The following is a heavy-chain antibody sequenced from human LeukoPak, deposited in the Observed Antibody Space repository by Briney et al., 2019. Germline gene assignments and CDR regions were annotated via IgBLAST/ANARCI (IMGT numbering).Heavy chain of an antibody. CDR2: ISYDGSNK. D-gene: IGHD3-10*01. J-gene: IGHJ4*02. CDR1: GFTFNSYA. V-gene: IGHV3-30-3*01. CDR3: ARAGFDY. Sequence: GSLRLSCSASGFTFNSYAMQWVRQGPGKGLEWVAVISYDGSNKYYADSVKGRFTISRDNSKNTLYLQMNSLRAEDTAVYYCARAGFDYWGQGTLVTVSS.